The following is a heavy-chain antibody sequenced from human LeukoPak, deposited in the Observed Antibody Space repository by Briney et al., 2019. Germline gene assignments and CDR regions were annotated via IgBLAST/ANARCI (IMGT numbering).Heavy chain of an antibody. Sequence: VEVSCKASGGTFSSYAISWVRQAPGQGLEWMGGIIPIFGTANYAQKFQGRVTITADESTSTAYMELSNLRSEDTAVYYCAREVGAAAGTPPFRWGQGTLVTVSS. V-gene: IGHV1-69*13. D-gene: IGHD6-13*01. CDR3: AREVGAAAGTPPFR. CDR1: GGTFSSYA. J-gene: IGHJ4*02. CDR2: IIPIFGTA.